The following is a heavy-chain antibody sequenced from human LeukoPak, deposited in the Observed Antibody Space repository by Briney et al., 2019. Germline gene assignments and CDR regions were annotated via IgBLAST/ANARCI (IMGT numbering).Heavy chain of an antibody. CDR3: AREGGSQWLARKDY. CDR1: GGSISSSSYY. D-gene: IGHD6-19*01. CDR2: IYYSGST. J-gene: IGHJ4*02. V-gene: IGHV4-39*07. Sequence: PSETLSLTCTVSGGSISSSSYYWGWIRQPPGKGLEWIGSIYYSGSTYYNPSLKSRVTISVDTSKNQFSLKLSSVTAADTAVYYCAREGGSQWLARKDYWGQGTLVTVSS.